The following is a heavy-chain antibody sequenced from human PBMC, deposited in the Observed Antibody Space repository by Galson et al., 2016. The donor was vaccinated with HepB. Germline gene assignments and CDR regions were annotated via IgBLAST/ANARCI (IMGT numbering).Heavy chain of an antibody. CDR1: GVSINGGYY. CDR2: IFYSGST. D-gene: IGHD6-25*01. J-gene: IGHJ2*01. CDR3: ARQGGRHWYFDL. Sequence: TLSLTCTVSGVSINGGYYWNWIRQHPGKGLEWIGYIFYSGSTYYNPSLKSRVTISVDTSRTQFSLNLTSVTAADTAIYYCARQGGRHWYFDLWGRGTLVTVSS. V-gene: IGHV4-31*03.